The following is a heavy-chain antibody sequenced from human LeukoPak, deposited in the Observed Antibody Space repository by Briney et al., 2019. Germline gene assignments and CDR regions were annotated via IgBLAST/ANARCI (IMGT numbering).Heavy chain of an antibody. J-gene: IGHJ4*02. D-gene: IGHD1-26*01. CDR3: TKHGERGANRFDY. Sequence: GGSLRLSCAASGFTFSTHSMNWVRQAPGKGLEWVSYISSSSGTIYYADSVKGRFTISGDISKNTVFLQMDSLRVEDTAVYYCTKHGERGANRFDYWGQGTLVTASS. CDR2: ISSSSGTI. CDR1: GFTFSTHS. V-gene: IGHV3-48*01.